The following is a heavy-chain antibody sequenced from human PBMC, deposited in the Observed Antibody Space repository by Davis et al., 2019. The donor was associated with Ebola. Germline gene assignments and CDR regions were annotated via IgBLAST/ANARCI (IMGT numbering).Heavy chain of an antibody. V-gene: IGHV3-23*01. D-gene: IGHD6-19*01. CDR3: ATPPGIAEAGTFYYYYGMDV. J-gene: IGHJ6*02. CDR1: GFTFSSYA. Sequence: GESLKISCAASGFTFSSYAMSWVRQAPGKGLEWVSVISGSGGSTYYADSVKGRFTISRDNSKNTLYLQMNSLRAEDTAVYYCATPPGIAEAGTFYYYYGMDVWGQGTTVTVSS. CDR2: ISGSGGST.